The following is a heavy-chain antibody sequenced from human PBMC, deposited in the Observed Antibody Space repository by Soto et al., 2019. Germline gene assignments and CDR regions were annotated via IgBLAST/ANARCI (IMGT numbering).Heavy chain of an antibody. V-gene: IGHV5-10-1*01. CDR3: ARRDDSSSSSYYGMDG. D-gene: IGHD6-6*01. CDR1: AYSFTSYW. Sequence: PGESLKISCKDSAYSFTSYWISWVRQLPGKGLEWMGKIDPSDSYTSYSPSFQDHVTISVDKSVSTAYLQWSRLKASDTAIYYCARRDDSSSSSYYGMDGWGQGTTISVSS. J-gene: IGHJ6*02. CDR2: IDPSDSYT.